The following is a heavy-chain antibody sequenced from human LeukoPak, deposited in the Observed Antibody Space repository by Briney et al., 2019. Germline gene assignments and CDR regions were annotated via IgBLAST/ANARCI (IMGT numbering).Heavy chain of an antibody. CDR2: ISNDGSNK. V-gene: IGHV3-30*18. CDR1: GFSLSYYG. J-gene: IGHJ5*02. D-gene: IGHD6-19*01. CDR3: AKERQWLAYWFGP. Sequence: GRSLRLSCAASGFSLSYYGMHWVRQAPGKGLEWVAVISNDGSNKYYADSVKGRFTISRDNSNNTLDLQMNSLRAEDTAVYYCAKERQWLAYWFGPWGQGTLVTVSS.